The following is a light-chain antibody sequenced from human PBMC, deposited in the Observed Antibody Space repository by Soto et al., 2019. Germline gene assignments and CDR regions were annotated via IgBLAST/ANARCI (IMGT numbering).Light chain of an antibody. CDR3: QHYNSYPWT. J-gene: IGKJ1*01. CDR1: QSISSW. CDR2: KAS. Sequence: DIQMTQCPSTVSASVGDRVTITCRASQSISSWLAWYQQKPGKAPKLLIYKASSLESGVPSRFSGSGSGTEFTLNISSLQPDDFATYYCQHYNSYPWTFGQGTKVQIK. V-gene: IGKV1-5*03.